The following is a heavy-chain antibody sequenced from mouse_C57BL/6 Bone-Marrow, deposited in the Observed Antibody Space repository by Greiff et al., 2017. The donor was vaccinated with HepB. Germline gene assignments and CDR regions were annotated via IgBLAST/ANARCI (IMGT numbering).Heavy chain of an antibody. CDR1: GFNIKNTY. Sequence: EVKLQESVAELVRPGASVKLSCTASGFNIKNTYMHGVKQRPEQGLEWIGRIEPANGKTKYAPKFQGKATITADTSSNTAYLQRSSLTSEDTAIYYCARIGGSSYSPCAMDYWGQGTSVTVSS. V-gene: IGHV14-3*01. J-gene: IGHJ4*01. CDR3: ARIGGSSYSPCAMDY. CDR2: IEPANGKT. D-gene: IGHD1-1*01.